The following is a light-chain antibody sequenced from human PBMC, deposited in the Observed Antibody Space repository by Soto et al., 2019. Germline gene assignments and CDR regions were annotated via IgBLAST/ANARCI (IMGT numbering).Light chain of an antibody. CDR1: QSVLYSSNNKNY. CDR3: QQYYSIPFT. CDR2: WAS. V-gene: IGKV4-1*01. Sequence: DIVMTQSPDSLAVSLGERATINCKSSQSVLYSSNNKNYLAWYQQKAGQPPKLLIYWASTRQSGVPDRFSGSGSGTDFTLNISSLQAEDVAVYYCQQYYSIPFTFGPGTKVAIK. J-gene: IGKJ3*01.